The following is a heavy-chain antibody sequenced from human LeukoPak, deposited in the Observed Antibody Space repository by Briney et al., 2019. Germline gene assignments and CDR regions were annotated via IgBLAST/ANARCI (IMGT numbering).Heavy chain of an antibody. CDR3: ARAHYYDSSAYPGGY. D-gene: IGHD3-22*01. Sequence: GGSLRLSCAASGFTFSNYWMHWVRQAPGKGLVWVSRINSDGSSTSYADSVKGRFTISRDNAKNTLYLQMNSLRAEDTAVYYCARAHYYDSSAYPGGYWGQGTLVTVSS. CDR1: GFTFSNYW. CDR2: INSDGSST. J-gene: IGHJ4*02. V-gene: IGHV3-74*01.